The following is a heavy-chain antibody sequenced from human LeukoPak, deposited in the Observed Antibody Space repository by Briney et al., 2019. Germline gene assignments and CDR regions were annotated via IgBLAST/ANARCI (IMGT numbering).Heavy chain of an antibody. D-gene: IGHD3-10*01. J-gene: IGHJ4*02. V-gene: IGHV3-21*01. CDR2: ISSSSSYI. CDR3: ARQLWYGENFDY. Sequence: GGSLRLSCAASGFTFSSYSMNWVRQAPGKGLEWVSSISSSSSYIYYADSVKGRFTISRDNAKNSLYLQMNSLRAENTAVYYCARQLWYGENFDYWGQGTLVTVSS. CDR1: GFTFSSYS.